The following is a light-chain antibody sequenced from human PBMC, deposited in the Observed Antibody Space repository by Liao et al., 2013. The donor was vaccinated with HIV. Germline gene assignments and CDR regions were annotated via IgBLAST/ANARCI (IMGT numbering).Light chain of an antibody. Sequence: SYELTQPPSLSVAPGKTARITCGGNNIGRKSVHWYQQKPGQAPVLVIYYDSDRPSGIPERFSGSNSGNTATLTISRVEAGDEADYYCQVWDSSSDHYVFGTGTKVTVL. CDR2: YDS. CDR1: NIGRKS. CDR3: QVWDSSSDHYV. J-gene: IGLJ1*01. V-gene: IGLV3-21*01.